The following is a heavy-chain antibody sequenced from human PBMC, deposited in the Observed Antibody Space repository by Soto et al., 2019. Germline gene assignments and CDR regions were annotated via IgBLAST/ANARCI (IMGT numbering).Heavy chain of an antibody. CDR2: IKQDGSEK. CDR3: ARRRGYSYGYEYYYYGMDA. CDR1: GFTFSSYW. V-gene: IGHV3-7*03. J-gene: IGHJ6*02. Sequence: GGSLRLSCAASGFTFSSYWMSWVRQAPGKGLEWVANIKQDGSEKYYVDSVKGRFTISRDNAKNSLYLQMNSLRAEDTAVYYCARRRGYSYGYEYYYYGMDAWGQGTTVTVSS. D-gene: IGHD5-18*01.